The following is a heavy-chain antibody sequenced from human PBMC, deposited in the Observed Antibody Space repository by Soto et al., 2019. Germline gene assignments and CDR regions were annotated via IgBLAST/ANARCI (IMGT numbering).Heavy chain of an antibody. CDR2: IYSGGTT. Sequence: EVQLVESGGGLVQPGGSLRLSCAASEFTVSSNYMSWVRQAPGKGLEWVSVIYSGGTTYYADSVKGRFTISRDNSKNTLYLQMNSLRAEETAVYYCARNGDSSDYRGWFDPWGQGTLVTVSS. J-gene: IGHJ5*02. CDR1: EFTVSSNY. V-gene: IGHV3-66*01. CDR3: ARNGDSSDYRGWFDP. D-gene: IGHD3-22*01.